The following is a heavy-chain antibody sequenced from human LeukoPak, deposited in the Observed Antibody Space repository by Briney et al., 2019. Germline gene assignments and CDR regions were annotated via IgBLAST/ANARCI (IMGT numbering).Heavy chain of an antibody. D-gene: IGHD3-10*01. CDR3: AREGNYYGSGSYYKPLDY. CDR2: INSDGSST. J-gene: IGHJ4*02. Sequence: GGSLRLSCAASGFTFTSYWMRWVRQAPGKGLVWVSRINSDGSSTSHADSVKGRFTISRDNAKNTLYLQMNSLRAEDMAVYYCAREGNYYGSGSYYKPLDYWGQGTLVTVS. CDR1: GFTFTSYW. V-gene: IGHV3-74*01.